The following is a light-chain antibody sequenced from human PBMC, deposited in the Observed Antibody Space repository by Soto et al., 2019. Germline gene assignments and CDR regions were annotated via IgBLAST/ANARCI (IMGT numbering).Light chain of an antibody. J-gene: IGKJ5*01. CDR1: QSVTNNY. V-gene: IGKV3-20*01. Sequence: IVLPQSPDTRSLSPGEGATLYCRASQSVTNNYLAWYQQKPGQAPRLLIYGASSRATGIPDRFSGSGSGTDFTLTISRLEPEDFAMYYCHQYGSSPPVTFGQGTRLEI. CDR2: GAS. CDR3: HQYGSSPPVT.